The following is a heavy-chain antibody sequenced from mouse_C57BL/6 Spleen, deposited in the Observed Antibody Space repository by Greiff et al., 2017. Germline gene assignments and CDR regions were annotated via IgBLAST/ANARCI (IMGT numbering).Heavy chain of an antibody. J-gene: IGHJ4*01. CDR3: ARRESLYYAMDY. CDR1: GYSITSGYY. Sequence: ESGPGLVKPSQSLSLTCSVTGYSITSGYYWNWIRQFPGNKLEWMGYISYDGSNNYNPSLKNRISITRDTSKNQFFLKLNSVTTEDTATYYCARRESLYYAMDYWGQGTSVTVSA. V-gene: IGHV3-6*01. CDR2: ISYDGSN.